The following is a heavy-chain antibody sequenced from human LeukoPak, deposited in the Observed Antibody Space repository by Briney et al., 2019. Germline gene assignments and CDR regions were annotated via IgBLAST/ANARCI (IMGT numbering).Heavy chain of an antibody. CDR3: ARSFGEPSIAVAGSIGY. Sequence: PSETLSLTCTVSGGSISSYYWSWIRQPPGKGLEWIGYIYYSGSTNYNPSLKSRVTISVDTSKNQFSLKLSSVTAADTAVYYCARSFGEPSIAVAGSIGYWGQGTLVTVSS. CDR1: GGSISSYY. V-gene: IGHV4-59*01. J-gene: IGHJ4*02. D-gene: IGHD6-19*01. CDR2: IYYSGST.